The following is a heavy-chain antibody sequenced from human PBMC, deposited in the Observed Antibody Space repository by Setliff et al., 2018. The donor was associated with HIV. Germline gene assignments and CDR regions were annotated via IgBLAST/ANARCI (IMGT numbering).Heavy chain of an antibody. J-gene: IGHJ3*02. CDR2: INPNSGGT. V-gene: IGHV1-2*06. Sequence: ASVKVSCKASGYTFTDYYIHWVRQAPGQGLEWMGRINPNSGGTNYAQKFQGRVTIIRDTSISTTYMELSRLTSDDTAVYYCASDMAVIPAASQVGGFDIWGQGTMVTVSS. CDR1: GYTFTDYY. CDR3: ASDMAVIPAASQVGGFDI. D-gene: IGHD2-2*01.